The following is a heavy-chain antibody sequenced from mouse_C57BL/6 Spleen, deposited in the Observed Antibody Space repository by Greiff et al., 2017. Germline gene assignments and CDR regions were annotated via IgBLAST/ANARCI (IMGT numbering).Heavy chain of an antibody. Sequence: QVQLQQPGAELVRPGSSVKLSCKASGYTFTSYWMHWVKQRPIQGLEWIGNIDPSDSETHYNQKFKDKATLTVDKSSSTAYMQLSSLTSEDSAVYYCARRYYGSSYYAMDYWGKGTSVTVSS. CDR1: GYTFTSYW. J-gene: IGHJ4*01. V-gene: IGHV1-52*01. D-gene: IGHD1-1*01. CDR3: ARRYYGSSYYAMDY. CDR2: IDPSDSET.